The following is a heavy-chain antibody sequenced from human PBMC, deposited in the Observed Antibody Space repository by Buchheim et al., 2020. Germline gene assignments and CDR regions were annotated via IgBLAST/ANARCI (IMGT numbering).Heavy chain of an antibody. J-gene: IGHJ6*02. V-gene: IGHV3-30*04. CDR1: GFTFSSYA. CDR2: ISYDGSNK. Sequence: QVQLVESGGGVVQPGRSLRLSCAASGFTFSSYAMHWVRQAPGKGLEWVAVISYDGSNKYYADSVKGRFTISGDNSKNTLYLQMNSLRAEDTAVYYCARFKEDSYYGMDVWGQGTT. CDR3: ARFKEDSYYGMDV.